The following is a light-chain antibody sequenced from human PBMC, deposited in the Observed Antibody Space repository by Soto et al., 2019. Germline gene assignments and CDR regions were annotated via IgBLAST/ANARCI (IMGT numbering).Light chain of an antibody. V-gene: IGLV1-47*01. Sequence: QSVLTQPPSASGTPGQRVTISCSGSRTNIGSNHVYWYQQLPGTAPKLLIYRNNQRPSGVPDRFSGSKSGTSASLAISGLRSEDEADYHCAAWDDSLSVVFGGVTKLTVL. CDR2: RNN. J-gene: IGLJ2*01. CDR3: AAWDDSLSVV. CDR1: RTNIGSNH.